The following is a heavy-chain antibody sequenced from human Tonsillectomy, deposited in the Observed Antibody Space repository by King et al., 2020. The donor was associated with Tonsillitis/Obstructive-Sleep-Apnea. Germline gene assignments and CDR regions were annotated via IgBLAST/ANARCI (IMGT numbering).Heavy chain of an antibody. J-gene: IGHJ4*02. CDR1: GFTFGDYT. Sequence: VQLVESGGGLVKPGRSLRLSCVASGFTFGDYTMTWFRQAPGKGLEWVGFMRTKAYGGTTEYAANVKGRFTRSRYDSKSIAYLQMKSLKTEDIAVYYCTRDQYDYGDQPGYWGQGTLVTVSS. CDR3: TRDQYDYGDQPGY. CDR2: MRTKAYGGTT. D-gene: IGHD4-17*01. V-gene: IGHV3-49*05.